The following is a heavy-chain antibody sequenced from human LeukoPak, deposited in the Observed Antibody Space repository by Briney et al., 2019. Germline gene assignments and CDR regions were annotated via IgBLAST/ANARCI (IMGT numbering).Heavy chain of an antibody. Sequence: PGGSLRLSCAASGFTFSSYAMGWVRQAPGKGLEWVSAISGSGGSTYYADSVKGRFTISRDNSKNTLYLQMNSLRAEDTAVYYCAKAPAWGYGYYFDYWGQGTLVTVSS. V-gene: IGHV3-23*01. J-gene: IGHJ4*02. D-gene: IGHD5-12*01. CDR1: GFTFSSYA. CDR2: ISGSGGST. CDR3: AKAPAWGYGYYFDY.